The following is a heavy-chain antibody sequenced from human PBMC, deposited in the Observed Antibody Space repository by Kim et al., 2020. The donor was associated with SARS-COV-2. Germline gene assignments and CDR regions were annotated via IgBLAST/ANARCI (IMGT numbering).Heavy chain of an antibody. D-gene: IGHD4-17*01. Sequence: SETLSLTCAVYGGSFSGYYWSWIRQPPGKGLEWIGEINHSGSTNYNPSLKSRVTISVDTSKNQFSLKLSSVTAADTAVYYCARGFLYYGDYVGFDYWGQGTLVTVSS. CDR3: ARGFLYYGDYVGFDY. V-gene: IGHV4-34*01. CDR2: INHSGST. J-gene: IGHJ4*02. CDR1: GGSFSGYY.